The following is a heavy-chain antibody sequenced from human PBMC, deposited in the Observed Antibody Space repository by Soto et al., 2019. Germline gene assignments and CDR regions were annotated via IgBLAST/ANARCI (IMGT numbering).Heavy chain of an antibody. CDR1: GGSISSRSYY. CDR2: IHYSGTT. J-gene: IGHJ4*02. Sequence: QLQLQESGPGLVKPQETLSLTCTVSGGSISSRSYYWGWIRQPPGKGPEWIVSIHYSGTTYYNPSLKSRATISADTSKNQFSLKLSSVTAADTAVYYCTRDFADYRVDYWGQGILLTVSS. D-gene: IGHD4-17*01. V-gene: IGHV4-39*02. CDR3: TRDFADYRVDY.